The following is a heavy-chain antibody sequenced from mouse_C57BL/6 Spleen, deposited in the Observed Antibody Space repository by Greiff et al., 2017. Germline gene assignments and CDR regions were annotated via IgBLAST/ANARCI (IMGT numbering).Heavy chain of an antibody. CDR3: ARHDGYYEFAY. CDR2: ISSGSSTI. J-gene: IGHJ3*01. V-gene: IGHV5-17*01. Sequence: DVHLVESGGGLVKPGGSLKLSCAASGFTFSDYGMHWVRQAPEKGLEWVAYISSGSSTIYYADTVKGRFTISRDNAKNTLFLQMTSLRSEDTAMYYCARHDGYYEFAYWGQGTLVTVSA. CDR1: GFTFSDYG. D-gene: IGHD2-3*01.